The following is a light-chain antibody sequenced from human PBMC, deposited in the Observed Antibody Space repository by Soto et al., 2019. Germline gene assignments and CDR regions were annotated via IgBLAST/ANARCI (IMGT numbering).Light chain of an antibody. V-gene: IGKV3-20*01. Sequence: EIVLTQSPGTLSLSPGERATLSCRASQSVSSSYLAWYQQKPGQAPRLLIYGASSRATGIPDWFSGSGSGTDFTLTISRLEPEDFAVYYCQQYGSSPWTFGQGTKVELK. CDR2: GAS. CDR1: QSVSSSY. J-gene: IGKJ1*01. CDR3: QQYGSSPWT.